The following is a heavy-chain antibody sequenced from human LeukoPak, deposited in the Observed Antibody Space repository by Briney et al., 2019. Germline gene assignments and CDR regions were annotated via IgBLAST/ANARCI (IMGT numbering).Heavy chain of an antibody. D-gene: IGHD5-12*01. V-gene: IGHV3-74*01. Sequence: PGGSLRLSCAASGFTFSSYWIHWVRHAPGKGLVWVSHINSDGSSTTYADSVKGRFTISRDNAKNTLYLQMNSLRAEDTAVYYCARGGYSGYDYIDYWGQGTLVTVSS. CDR1: GFTFSSYW. CDR3: ARGGYSGYDYIDY. J-gene: IGHJ4*02. CDR2: INSDGSST.